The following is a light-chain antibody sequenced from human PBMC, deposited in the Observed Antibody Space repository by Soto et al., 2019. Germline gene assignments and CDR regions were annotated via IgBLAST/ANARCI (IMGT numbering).Light chain of an antibody. Sequence: EIVLTQSPATLSLSPGERATLSCRDSQSVSSYLAWYQQKPGQAPRLLIYDACNRATGIPARLSGSGSETVFTLAISSRGPEDAAVYYCQERSNWPWTFGQGTKLEIK. CDR3: QERSNWPWT. J-gene: IGKJ2*01. CDR1: QSVSSY. V-gene: IGKV3-11*01. CDR2: DAC.